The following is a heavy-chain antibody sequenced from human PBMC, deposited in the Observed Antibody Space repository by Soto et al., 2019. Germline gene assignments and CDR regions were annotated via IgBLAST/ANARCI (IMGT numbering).Heavy chain of an antibody. D-gene: IGHD6-13*01. CDR3: ARGSSIAAAGTMDY. J-gene: IGHJ4*02. CDR2: INPNSGGT. CDR1: GYTFTGYY. V-gene: IGHV1-2*02. Sequence: ASVKVSCKASGYTFTGYYMHWVRQAPGQGLEWMGWINPNSGGTNYAQKFQGRVTMTRDTSISTAYMELSRLRSGDTAVYYCARGSSIAAAGTMDYWGQGTLVTVSS.